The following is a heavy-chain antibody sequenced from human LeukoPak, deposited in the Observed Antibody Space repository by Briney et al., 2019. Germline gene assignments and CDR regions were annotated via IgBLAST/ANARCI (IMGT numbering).Heavy chain of an antibody. D-gene: IGHD4-17*01. CDR3: ARDPDYGTKRFDF. CDR2: INPNSGGT. J-gene: IGHJ4*02. CDR1: GYTFTAYY. V-gene: IGHV1-2*02. Sequence: GASVKVSCKSSGYTFTAYYLHWVRQAPGQGLEWMGWINPNSGGTTYAQNFQGRVTITRDTSISTAYMELSRLRSDDTAVYYCARDPDYGTKRFDFWGQGAMVTVSS.